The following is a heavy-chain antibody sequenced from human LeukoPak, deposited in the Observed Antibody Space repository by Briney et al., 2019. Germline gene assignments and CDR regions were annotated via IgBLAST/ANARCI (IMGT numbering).Heavy chain of an antibody. Sequence: GASVKVSCKASGYTFTGYYMHWVRQAPGQGLEWMGWINPNSGGTNYAQKFQGRVTMTRDTSISTAYMELSRLRSDDTAVYYCARPPPDYGDPYWYFDLWGRGTLVTVSS. CDR3: ARPPPDYGDPYWYFDL. D-gene: IGHD4-17*01. J-gene: IGHJ2*01. CDR1: GYTFTGYY. V-gene: IGHV1-2*02. CDR2: INPNSGGT.